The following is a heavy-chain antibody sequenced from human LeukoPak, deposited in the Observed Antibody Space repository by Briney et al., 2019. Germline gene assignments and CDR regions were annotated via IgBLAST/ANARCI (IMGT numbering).Heavy chain of an antibody. D-gene: IGHD6-13*01. CDR2: ISTYNNHT. CDR3: ARDQFLGIAARGLYFDY. J-gene: IGHJ4*02. CDR1: GYTFTNFA. V-gene: IGHV1-18*01. Sequence: ASVKASCKASGYTFTNFAISWVRQAPGQGLEWMGWISTYNNHTNYVQKFQGRVTMTTDASTSTAYMELRSLRSDDTAVYYCARDQFLGIAARGLYFDYWGQGTLVTVSS.